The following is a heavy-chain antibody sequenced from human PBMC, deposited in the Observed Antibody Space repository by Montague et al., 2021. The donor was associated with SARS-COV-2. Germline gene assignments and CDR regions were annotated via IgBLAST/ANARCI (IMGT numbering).Heavy chain of an antibody. CDR1: GGSFSGYY. CDR3: ASPPFGVAPYYFDY. D-gene: IGHD3-3*01. J-gene: IGHJ4*02. Sequence: SETLSLTCAVYGGSFSGYYWSWIRQPPEKGLEWIGEINHSGSTNYNPSLKSRVTISVDTSKNQFSLKLSSVTAADTAVYYCASPPFGVAPYYFDYWGQGTLVTVSS. CDR2: INHSGST. V-gene: IGHV4-34*01.